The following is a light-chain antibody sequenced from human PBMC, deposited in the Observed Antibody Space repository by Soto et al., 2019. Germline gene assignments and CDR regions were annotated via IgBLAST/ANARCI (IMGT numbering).Light chain of an antibody. CDR3: QQSYMDPIT. V-gene: IGKV1-39*01. Sequence: DIQMTQSPSSLSASVGNRVTITCRASQSISTYLNWYQKKPGKAPNLLIYDASRLQSGVPSRFSGSGGGTDFTLSISSLQPEDFATYFCQQSYMDPITFGQGTRLEIK. J-gene: IGKJ5*01. CDR2: DAS. CDR1: QSISTY.